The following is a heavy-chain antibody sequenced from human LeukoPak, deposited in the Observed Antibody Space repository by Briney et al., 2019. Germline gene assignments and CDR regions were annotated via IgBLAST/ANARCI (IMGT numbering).Heavy chain of an antibody. CDR2: INHSGST. D-gene: IGHD1-26*01. CDR1: GGSISSCY. CDR3: ARWVGATRFDY. J-gene: IGHJ4*02. V-gene: IGHV4-34*01. Sequence: SETLSLTCTVSGGSISSCYWSWIRRPPGKGLEWIGEINHSGSTDYNPSLKSRVTISVDTSNNQFSLKLTSVTAADTAVYYCARWVGATRFDYWGQGILVTVSS.